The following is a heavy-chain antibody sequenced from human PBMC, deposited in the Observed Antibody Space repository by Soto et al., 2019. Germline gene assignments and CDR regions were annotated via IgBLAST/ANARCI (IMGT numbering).Heavy chain of an antibody. D-gene: IGHD3-3*01. CDR2: ISSSSRNI. CDR1: GFTFSNYS. Sequence: EVQLVESGGGLVQPGGSLRLSCAASGFTFSNYSMNWVRQAPGKGLEWVSYISSSSRNIYYADSVKGRFTISRDNAKNSLYLQMNSLRDEDTAMYYCATHYDPTHWGQGTLVTVSS. V-gene: IGHV3-48*02. CDR3: ATHYDPTH. J-gene: IGHJ4*02.